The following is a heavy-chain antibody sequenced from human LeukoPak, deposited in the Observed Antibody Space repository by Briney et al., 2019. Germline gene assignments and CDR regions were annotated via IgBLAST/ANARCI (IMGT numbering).Heavy chain of an antibody. V-gene: IGHV1-2*06. J-gene: IGHJ4*02. CDR3: ARVKAAASNVYYFDY. D-gene: IGHD6-13*01. CDR2: INPNSGGT. CDR1: GYTFTGYY. Sequence: ASVRVSCKASGYTFTGYYMHWVRQAPGQGLEWMGRINPNSGGTNYAQKFQGRVTMTRDTSISTAYMELSRLRSDDTAVYYCARVKAAASNVYYFDYWGQGTLVTVSS.